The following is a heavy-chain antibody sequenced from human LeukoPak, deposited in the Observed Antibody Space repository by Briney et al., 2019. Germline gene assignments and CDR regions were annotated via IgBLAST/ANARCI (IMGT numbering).Heavy chain of an antibody. CDR2: IYYSGST. J-gene: IGHJ4*02. V-gene: IGHV4-59*01. CDR3: ARLAVAGQLRGPAFDY. Sequence: SETLSLTCTVSGGSISSYYWSWIRQPPGKGLEWIGYIYYSGSTNYNPFLKSRVTISVDTSKNQFSLKLSSVTAADTAVYYCARLAVAGQLRGPAFDYWGQGTLVTVSS. D-gene: IGHD6-19*01. CDR1: GGSISSYY.